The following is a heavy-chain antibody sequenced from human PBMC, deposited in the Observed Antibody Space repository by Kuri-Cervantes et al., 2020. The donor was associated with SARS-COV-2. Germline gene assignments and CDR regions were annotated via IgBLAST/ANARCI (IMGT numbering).Heavy chain of an antibody. Sequence: GGSLRLSCKGSGFRFTTYWIGWVRQMPGKGLEWMAIIYPTDSDTRCSPSFQGQVTIPADKSISTAYLQWSSLKASDSAMYYCARTRGSYYTDAFDLWGQGTMVTVSS. CDR1: GFRFTTYW. V-gene: IGHV5-51*01. J-gene: IGHJ3*01. CDR2: IYPTDSDT. D-gene: IGHD1-26*01. CDR3: ARTRGSYYTDAFDL.